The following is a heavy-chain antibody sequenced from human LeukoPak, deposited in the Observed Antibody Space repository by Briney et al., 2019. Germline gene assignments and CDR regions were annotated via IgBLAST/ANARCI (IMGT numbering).Heavy chain of an antibody. J-gene: IGHJ4*02. V-gene: IGHV1-18*01. CDR2: ISAYNGNA. Sequence: ASVKVSCKASGYTFTSYGISWVRQAPGQGLEWMGWISAYNGNANYAQKLQGRVTMTTDTSTSTAYMELRSLRSDDTAVYYCARDIHDFWSGYPLDDYWGQGTLVTVSS. CDR1: GYTFTSYG. CDR3: ARDIHDFWSGYPLDDY. D-gene: IGHD3-3*01.